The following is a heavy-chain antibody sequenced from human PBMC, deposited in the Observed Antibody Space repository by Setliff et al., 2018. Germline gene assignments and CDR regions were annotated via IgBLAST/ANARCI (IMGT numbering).Heavy chain of an antibody. J-gene: IGHJ5*02. Sequence: ASVKVSCKASGYTFTRYYMHWVRQAPGQGLEWMGIINPSGGSTGYAQKFQGRVTITRNTSISTAYMELSSLRSEDTAVYYCARGRRGNYDFWSGYSNWFDPWGQGTLVTVSS. CDR2: INPSGGST. V-gene: IGHV1-46*01. D-gene: IGHD3-3*01. CDR1: GYTFTRYY. CDR3: ARGRRGNYDFWSGYSNWFDP.